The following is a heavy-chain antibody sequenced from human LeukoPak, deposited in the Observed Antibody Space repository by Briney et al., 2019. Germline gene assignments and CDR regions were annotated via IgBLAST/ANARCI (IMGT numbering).Heavy chain of an antibody. V-gene: IGHV3-30*18. CDR1: GFTFSSYG. J-gene: IGHJ6*02. Sequence: PGGSLRLSCAASGFTFSSYGMHWVRQAPGKGLEWVAVISYDGSNKYYADSVKGRFTISRDNSKNTLYLQMNSLRAEDTAVYYCAKDRPRDYYYGMDVWGQGTTVTVSS. CDR2: ISYDGSNK. CDR3: AKDRPRDYYYGMDV.